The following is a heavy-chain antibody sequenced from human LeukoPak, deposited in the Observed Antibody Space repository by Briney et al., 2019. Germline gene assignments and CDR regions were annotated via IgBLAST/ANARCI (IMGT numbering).Heavy chain of an antibody. CDR2: ISGGAGGT. J-gene: IGHJ4*02. V-gene: IGHV3-23*01. CDR1: GFIFSSYA. Sequence: PGGSLRPSCAASGFIFSSYAMSWVRQAPGKGLEWVSGISGGAGGTHHADSVRGRFTVSRDNSKNTLYLQMNSLRAEDTAVYYCAKDRALRYYSESSGYRPDYWGQGTLVTVSS. D-gene: IGHD3-22*01. CDR3: AKDRALRYYSESSGYRPDY.